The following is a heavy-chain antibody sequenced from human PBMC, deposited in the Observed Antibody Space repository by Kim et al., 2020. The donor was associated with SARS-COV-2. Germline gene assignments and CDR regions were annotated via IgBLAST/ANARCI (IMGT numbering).Heavy chain of an antibody. J-gene: IGHJ6*02. Sequence: ASVKVSCKASGYTFTSYYMHWVRQAPGQGLEWMGIINPSGGSTSYAQKFQGRVTMTRDTSTSTVYMELSSLRSEDTAVYYCARDRYLEGDYDILTGSYYYYGMDVWGQGTTVTVSS. V-gene: IGHV1-46*01. CDR1: GYTFTSYY. D-gene: IGHD3-9*01. CDR3: ARDRYLEGDYDILTGSYYYYGMDV. CDR2: INPSGGST.